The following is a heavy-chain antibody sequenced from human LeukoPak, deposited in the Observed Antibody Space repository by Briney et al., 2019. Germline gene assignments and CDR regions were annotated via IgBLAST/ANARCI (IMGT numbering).Heavy chain of an antibody. CDR1: GFTFSSYA. V-gene: IGHV3-23*01. CDR2: ISGSGGST. J-gene: IGHJ4*02. Sequence: PGGSLRLSCAASGFTFSSYAMSWVRQAPGKVLEWVSAISGSGGSTYYADSVKGRFTISRDNSKNTLYLQMNSLRAEDTAVYCCAKDDYYDSSATIPFSYWGQGTLVTVSS. CDR3: AKDDYYDSSATIPFSY. D-gene: IGHD3-22*01.